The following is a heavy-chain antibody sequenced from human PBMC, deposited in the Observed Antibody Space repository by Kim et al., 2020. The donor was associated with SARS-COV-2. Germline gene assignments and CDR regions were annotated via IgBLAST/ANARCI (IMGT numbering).Heavy chain of an antibody. CDR2: IGSDYNT. CDR3: ATDVLLWAFDY. CDR1: GFTFSKNA. V-gene: IGHV3-23*01. Sequence: GGSLRLSCAASGFTFSKNAMAWVRQAPGKGLECVAGIGSDYNTHYADSVKGRFTISRDNSKNTLYLQMNSLRAEDTARYFCATDVLLWAFDYWRQGTLLTVSS. J-gene: IGHJ4*02. D-gene: IGHD1-26*01.